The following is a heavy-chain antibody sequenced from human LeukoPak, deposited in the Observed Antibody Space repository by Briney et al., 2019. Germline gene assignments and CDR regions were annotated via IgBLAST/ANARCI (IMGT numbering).Heavy chain of an antibody. J-gene: IGHJ6*02. V-gene: IGHV1-69*04. CDR3: AXXSGIAAAGSYYYYGMDV. Sequence: SVKVSCKASGGTFSSYAISWVRQAPGQGLEWMGRIIPILGIANYAQKFQGRVTITADKSTTTAYMELSSLRSEDTAVYYCAXXSGIAAAGSYYYYGMDVWGQGTTVTVSS. D-gene: IGHD6-13*01. CDR2: IIPILGIA. CDR1: GGTFSSYA.